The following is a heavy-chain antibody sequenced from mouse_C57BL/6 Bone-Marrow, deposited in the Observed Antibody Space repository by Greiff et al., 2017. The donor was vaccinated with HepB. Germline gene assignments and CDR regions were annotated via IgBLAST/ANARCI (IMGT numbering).Heavy chain of an antibody. J-gene: IGHJ2*01. CDR2: IDPADSYT. CDR1: GYTFTSYW. V-gene: IGHV1-50*01. CDR3: AARIRNFDY. Sequence: VQLQQPGAELVKPGASVKLSCKASGYTFTSYWMQWVKQRPGQGLEWIGEIDPADSYTNYNQKFKGKATLTVDTSSSTAYMQLSSLTSEDSAVYYCAARIRNFDYWGQGTALTVSS.